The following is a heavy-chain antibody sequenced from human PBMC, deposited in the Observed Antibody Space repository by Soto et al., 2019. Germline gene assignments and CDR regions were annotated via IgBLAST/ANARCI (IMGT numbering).Heavy chain of an antibody. CDR1: GYTFTSYG. Sequence: ASVKVSCKASGYTFTSYGISWVRQAPGQGLEWMGWISAYNGNTNYAQKLQGRVTMTTDTSTSTAYMELRSLRSDDTAVYYCARSGSSLYYYYGMDVWGQGTTVTVSS. D-gene: IGHD1-26*01. CDR2: ISAYNGNT. CDR3: ARSGSSLYYYYGMDV. J-gene: IGHJ6*02. V-gene: IGHV1-18*01.